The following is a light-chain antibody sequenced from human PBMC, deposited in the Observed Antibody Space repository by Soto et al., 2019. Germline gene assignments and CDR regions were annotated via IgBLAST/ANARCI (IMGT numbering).Light chain of an antibody. CDR2: GAS. CDR3: QQSYSVPLT. CDR1: QSISSY. J-gene: IGKJ4*01. Sequence: DIQMTQSPSSLSASVGDRVTITCRASQSISSYLHWYQRKPGKAPELLIYGASSLQRGVPSRFSGSGSGTDFTLTITSLQPEDFATFYCQQSYSVPLTFGGGTKVEIK. V-gene: IGKV1-39*01.